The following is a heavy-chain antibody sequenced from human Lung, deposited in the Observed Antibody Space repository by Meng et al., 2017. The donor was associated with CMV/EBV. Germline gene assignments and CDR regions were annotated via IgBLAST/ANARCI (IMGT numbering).Heavy chain of an antibody. J-gene: IGHJ6*02. D-gene: IGHD3-3*01. Sequence: GESLKISCAASGFTVSSEYLTWVRQAPGKGLEWVSVIHSGGSTYYADSVKGRFTISRDNSKNTLYLQMNSLRTEDTAVYYCARDMYWSQSYHGVDVWGHGTTVXVSS. V-gene: IGHV3-66*02. CDR1: GFTVSSEY. CDR3: ARDMYWSQSYHGVDV. CDR2: IHSGGST.